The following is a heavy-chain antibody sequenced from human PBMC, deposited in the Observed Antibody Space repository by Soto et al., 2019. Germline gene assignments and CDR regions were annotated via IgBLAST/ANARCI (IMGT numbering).Heavy chain of an antibody. CDR3: AEGRSLYYYYYGMDV. CDR2: VSGSGGST. Sequence: EVQLLESGGGLVQPGWSLRLSCAASGFTFSTYAMSWVRQAPGKGLEWVSGVSGSGGSTYYADSVKGRFTISRDNSKNTLYMQTNSLRAEDTAVFYCAEGRSLYYYYYGMDVWGQGTTVTVSS. J-gene: IGHJ6*02. CDR1: GFTFSTYA. V-gene: IGHV3-23*01.